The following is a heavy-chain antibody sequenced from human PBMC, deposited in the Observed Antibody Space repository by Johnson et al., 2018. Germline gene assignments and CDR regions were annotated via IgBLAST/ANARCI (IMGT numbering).Heavy chain of an antibody. V-gene: IGHV1-69*01. Sequence: VELGETGAEVKKPGSSVKVSCKASGGTFSSYAISWVRQAPGQGLEWMGGVIPIFGTTNYAQQFQGRVTITADDPTSTAYMELGSLRSEETAVYYCARVEYCGDDCYFLYFQHWGQGTLVTVSS. J-gene: IGHJ1*01. CDR2: VIPIFGTT. CDR3: ARVEYCGDDCYFLYFQH. CDR1: GGTFSSYA. D-gene: IGHD2-21*02.